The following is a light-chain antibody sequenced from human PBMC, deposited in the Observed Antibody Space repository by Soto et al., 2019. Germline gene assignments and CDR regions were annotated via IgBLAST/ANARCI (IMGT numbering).Light chain of an antibody. CDR3: HQYNTWPFFT. CDR2: DAS. V-gene: IGKV3-15*01. CDR1: QSVSSY. J-gene: IGKJ3*01. Sequence: EIVMTQSPATLSVSPGERVTLSCRASQSVSSYLAWYRQKPGQPPRLLIYDASTRATGIPARFSGSGSGTEFTLTVTSLQSEDFAIYYCHQYNTWPFFTFGPGTRVDI.